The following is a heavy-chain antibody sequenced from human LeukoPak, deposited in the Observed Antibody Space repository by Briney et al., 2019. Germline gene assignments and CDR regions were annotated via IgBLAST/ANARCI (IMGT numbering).Heavy chain of an antibody. CDR1: GDSISNYY. CDR3: ARHPGLRYFDWTFDI. D-gene: IGHD3-9*01. J-gene: IGHJ3*02. Sequence: SETLSLTCTVSGDSISNYYWSWLRQPPGKGLEWIGFIYNSGNTNYNPSLKSRVTMSQDTSKNQFSLKLTSVTAADTAVYYCARHPGLRYFDWTFDIWGQGTMVTVSS. V-gene: IGHV4-59*01. CDR2: IYNSGNT.